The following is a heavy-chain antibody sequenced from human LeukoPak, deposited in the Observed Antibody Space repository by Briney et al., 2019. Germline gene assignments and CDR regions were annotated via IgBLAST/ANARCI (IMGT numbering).Heavy chain of an antibody. D-gene: IGHD4-23*01. CDR3: ARNGGNSDYDY. V-gene: IGHV4-39*07. Sequence: PSETLSLTCTVSGGSISSSSYYWGWIRQPPGKGLEWIGSIYYSGSTYYNPSLKSRVTMLLDKSKNQFFLKLNSVTAADTAVYYCARNGGNSDYDYWGQGTLVTVPA. CDR1: GGSISSSSYY. CDR2: IYYSGST. J-gene: IGHJ4*02.